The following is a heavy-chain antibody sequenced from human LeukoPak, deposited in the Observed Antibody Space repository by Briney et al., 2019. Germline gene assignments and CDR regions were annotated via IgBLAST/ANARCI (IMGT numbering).Heavy chain of an antibody. V-gene: IGHV3-48*03. D-gene: IGHD2-15*01. Sequence: GGSLRLSCAASGFTFSSYEMNWVRQAPGKGLECVSYITSSGNTIYYADSVKGRFTISRDNAKYSLYLQMNSLRAEDTAVYYCVRGRYCSGGTCYPTYDYWGQGTLVTVSS. CDR2: ITSSGNTI. CDR3: VRGRYCSGGTCYPTYDY. CDR1: GFTFSSYE. J-gene: IGHJ4*02.